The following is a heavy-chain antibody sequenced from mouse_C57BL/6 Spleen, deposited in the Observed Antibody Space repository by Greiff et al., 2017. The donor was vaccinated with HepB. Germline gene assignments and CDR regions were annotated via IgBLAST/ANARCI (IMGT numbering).Heavy chain of an antibody. J-gene: IGHJ2*01. Sequence: EVQLQQSGPVLVKPGASVKMSCKASGYTFTDYYMNWVKQSHGKSLEWIGVINPYNGGTSYNQKFKGKATLTVDKSSSTAYMELNSLTSEDSAVYYCARHHYSNFFDYWGQGTTLTVSS. D-gene: IGHD2-5*01. CDR2: INPYNGGT. CDR3: ARHHYSNFFDY. V-gene: IGHV1-19*01. CDR1: GYTFTDYY.